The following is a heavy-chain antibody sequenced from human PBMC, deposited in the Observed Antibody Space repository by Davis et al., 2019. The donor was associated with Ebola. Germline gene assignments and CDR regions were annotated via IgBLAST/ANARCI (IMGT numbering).Heavy chain of an antibody. Sequence: GGSLRLSCAASGFTVSSNYMNWVRQAPGKGLEWVSGIYSGGSTYCADSVKGRFTISRDNAKNSLYLQMNSLRAEDTAVYYCAKDPHYSGTQTAFDIWGQGTMVTVSS. CDR3: AKDPHYSGTQTAFDI. D-gene: IGHD3-10*01. CDR2: IYSGGST. J-gene: IGHJ3*02. V-gene: IGHV3-53*01. CDR1: GFTVSSNY.